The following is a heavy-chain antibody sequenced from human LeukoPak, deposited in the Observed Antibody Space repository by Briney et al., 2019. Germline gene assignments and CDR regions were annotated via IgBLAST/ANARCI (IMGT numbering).Heavy chain of an antibody. CDR2: IYTSGST. CDR1: GGSISRYY. V-gene: IGHV4-4*09. CDR3: AILLRDAFDI. Sequence: SETLSLTCTVSGGSISRYYWSWIRQPPGKGLEWIGYIYTSGSTNYNPSLKSRVTISVDTSKNQFSLKLSSVTAADTAVYYCAILLRDAFDIWGQGTMVTVSS. J-gene: IGHJ3*02.